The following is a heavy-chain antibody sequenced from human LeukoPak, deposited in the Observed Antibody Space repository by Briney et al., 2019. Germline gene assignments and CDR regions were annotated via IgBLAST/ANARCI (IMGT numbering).Heavy chain of an antibody. D-gene: IGHD3-22*01. CDR3: ARVGYYYDSSGYYGY. CDR1: GYTFTGYY. Sequence: GASVKVSCMASGYTFTGYYMHWVRQAPGQGLEWMGWINPNSGGTNYAQKFQGRVTITRDTSISTAYMELSRLRSDDTAVYYCARVGYYYDSSGYYGYWGQGTLVTVSS. CDR2: INPNSGGT. V-gene: IGHV1-2*02. J-gene: IGHJ4*02.